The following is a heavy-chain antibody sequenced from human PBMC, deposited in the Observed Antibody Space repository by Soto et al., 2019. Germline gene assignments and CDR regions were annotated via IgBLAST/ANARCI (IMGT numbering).Heavy chain of an antibody. J-gene: IGHJ5*02. CDR2: IIPIFGTA. CDR3: ARDRGPSSGYYPYWFDP. D-gene: IGHD3-22*01. Sequence: QVQLVQSGAEVKKPGSSVKVSCKASGGTFSSYAISWVRQAPGQGLEWMGEIIPIFGTANYAQKFQGRVTITADESTSTASMELSSLRSEDTAVYYCARDRGPSSGYYPYWFDPWGQGTPVTVSS. CDR1: GGTFSSYA. V-gene: IGHV1-69*12.